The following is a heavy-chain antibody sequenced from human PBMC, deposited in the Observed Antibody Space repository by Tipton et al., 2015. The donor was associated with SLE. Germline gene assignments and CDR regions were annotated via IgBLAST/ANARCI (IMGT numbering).Heavy chain of an antibody. J-gene: IGHJ3*02. D-gene: IGHD3-22*01. CDR3: ARAQSSGYWYDAFDI. CDR1: GGTFSSYA. V-gene: IGHV1-69*15. CDR2: IIPIFGTA. Sequence: QSGAEVKKPGSSVKVSCKASGGTFSSYAISWVRQAPGQGLEWMGRIIPIFGTANYAQKFQGRVTITADESTSTAYMELSSLRSDDTAVYYCARAQSSGYWYDAFDIWGQGTMVIVSS.